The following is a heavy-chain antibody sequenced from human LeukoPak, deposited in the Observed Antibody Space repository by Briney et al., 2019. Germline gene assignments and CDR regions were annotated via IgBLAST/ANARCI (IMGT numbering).Heavy chain of an antibody. Sequence: GGSLRLSCAASGFTVSSNYMSWVRQAPGKGLEWVSVIYGGGSTYYADSVKGRFTISRDNSKNTLYLQMNSLRAEDTAVYYCARDGGGYDSRFDYWGQGTLVTVSS. CDR3: ARDGGGYDSRFDY. CDR2: IYGGGST. D-gene: IGHD5-12*01. CDR1: GFTVSSNY. J-gene: IGHJ4*02. V-gene: IGHV3-53*01.